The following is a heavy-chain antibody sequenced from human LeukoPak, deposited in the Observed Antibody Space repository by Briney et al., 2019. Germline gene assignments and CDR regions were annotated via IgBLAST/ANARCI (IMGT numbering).Heavy chain of an antibody. CDR2: ISAYNGNT. Sequence: AAVTVTFTASGYTFTIYGISWVRQAPGQGLEWMGWISAYNGNTNYAQKLQGRVTMTTDTSTSTAYMELRSLRSNYTAVYYCARDPHSSWYSSWFDPWGQGTLVTVSS. V-gene: IGHV1-18*01. J-gene: IGHJ5*02. D-gene: IGHD6-13*01. CDR1: GYTFTIYG. CDR3: ARDPHSSWYSSWFDP.